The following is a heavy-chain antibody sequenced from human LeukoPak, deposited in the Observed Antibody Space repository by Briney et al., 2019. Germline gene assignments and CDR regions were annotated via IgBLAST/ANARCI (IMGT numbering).Heavy chain of an antibody. D-gene: IGHD2-15*01. V-gene: IGHV3-23*01. CDR1: GFTFSSYA. CDR2: ISGGGDST. Sequence: GGSLRLSCAASGFTFSSYAMTWVRQAPGKGLEWASTISGGGDSTYYADSVKGRFTISRNNSKNTLYLHMNSLRADDTAVYYCAKVVDSSCSFWGQGTLVAVSS. CDR3: AKVVDSSCSF. J-gene: IGHJ4*02.